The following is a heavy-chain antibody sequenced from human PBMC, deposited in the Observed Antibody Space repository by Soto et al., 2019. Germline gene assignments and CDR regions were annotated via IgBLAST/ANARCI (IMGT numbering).Heavy chain of an antibody. CDR1: GFTFSSYW. CDR3: VRHGVSGSYNALFDY. V-gene: IGHV3-74*01. CDR2: INRDGSSI. J-gene: IGHJ4*02. D-gene: IGHD1-26*01. Sequence: GGSLRLSCAASGFTFSSYWMHWVRQAPGKGLEWVSRINRDGSSINYADSVRGRVTISRDNAKNTLYLQMNSLRAEDTAVYYCVRHGVSGSYNALFDYWGQGTLVTVSS.